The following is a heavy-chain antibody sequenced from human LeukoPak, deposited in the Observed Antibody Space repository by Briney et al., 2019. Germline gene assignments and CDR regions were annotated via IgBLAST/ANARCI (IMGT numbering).Heavy chain of an antibody. V-gene: IGHV3-30*18. D-gene: IGHD3-10*01. CDR2: ISYDGSKK. J-gene: IGHJ4*02. Sequence: GGSLRLSCAASGFTVSSYGMHWVRQAPGKGLEWVAVISYDGSKKYYADSVKGRFTFSRDNSKNTLYLQLNSLRAEDTAVYYCAKDLVRGVEYYFDSWGQGTLVTVSS. CDR3: AKDLVRGVEYYFDS. CDR1: GFTVSSYG.